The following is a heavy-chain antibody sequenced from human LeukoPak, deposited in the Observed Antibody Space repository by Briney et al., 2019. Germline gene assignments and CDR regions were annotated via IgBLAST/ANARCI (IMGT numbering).Heavy chain of an antibody. CDR3: ASGPRYCRSNICYEDY. D-gene: IGHD2-2*01. V-gene: IGHV3-7*03. Sequence: GGSLRLSCGASGFTFSSYWMGWVRQAPGKGLEWVANIKEDGSQKYYVDSVKGRFTISRDNAKNSLYLQMDSLGAEDTAVYYCASGPRYCRSNICYEDYWGQGTLVTVSS. J-gene: IGHJ4*02. CDR1: GFTFSSYW. CDR2: IKEDGSQK.